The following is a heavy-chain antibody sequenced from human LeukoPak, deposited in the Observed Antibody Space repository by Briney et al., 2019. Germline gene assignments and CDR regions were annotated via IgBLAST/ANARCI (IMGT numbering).Heavy chain of an antibody. CDR3: AKSGSRFLEWLQNPYMDV. D-gene: IGHD3-3*01. CDR2: ISGSGGST. V-gene: IGHV3-23*01. Sequence: GGSLRLSCAASGFTFSSYAMSWVRQAPGKGLEWVSAISGSGGSTYYADSVKGRFTISRDNSKNTLYLQMNSLRAEDTAVYYCAKSGSRFLEWLQNPYMDVWGKGTTVTVSS. J-gene: IGHJ6*03. CDR1: GFTFSSYA.